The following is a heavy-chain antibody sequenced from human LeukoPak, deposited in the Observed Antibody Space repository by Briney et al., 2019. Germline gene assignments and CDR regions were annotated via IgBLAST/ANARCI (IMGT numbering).Heavy chain of an antibody. CDR2: IYTSGST. CDR3: ARGAPRVLDY. CDR1: GGSISSGSYY. V-gene: IGHV4-61*02. D-gene: IGHD3-10*01. Sequence: SETLSLTCTVSGGSISSGSYYWSWIRQPAGKGLEWIGRIYTSGSTNYNPSLKSRVTISVDTSKNQFSLKLSSVTAADTAVYYCARGAPRVLDYWGQGTLVTVSS. J-gene: IGHJ4*02.